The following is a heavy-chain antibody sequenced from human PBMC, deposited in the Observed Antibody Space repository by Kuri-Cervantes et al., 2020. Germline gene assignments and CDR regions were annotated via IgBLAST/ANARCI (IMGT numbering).Heavy chain of an antibody. D-gene: IGHD6-19*01. CDR1: GFTFSSYA. J-gene: IGHJ3*02. V-gene: IGHV3-23*01. CDR3: ARQQQWLAYDAFDI. Sequence: GGALKIPWAAFGFTFSSYAMSWVRQAPGKGLEWVSAISCSGGSTYYPDSVKGRYTISRDNSKHTLYLQMNSLRAEDTVEYFCARQQQWLAYDAFDIWGQGTMVTVSS. CDR2: ISCSGGST.